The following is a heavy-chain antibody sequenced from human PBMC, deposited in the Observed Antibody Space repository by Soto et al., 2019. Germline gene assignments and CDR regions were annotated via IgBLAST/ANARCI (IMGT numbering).Heavy chain of an antibody. CDR3: ARGGGSSNV. V-gene: IGHV4-59*11. J-gene: IGHJ4*02. D-gene: IGHD2-2*01. CDR2: INDSGST. CDR1: GDSISSHY. Sequence: QVQLQESGPGLVKPSETLSLTCSVSGDSISSHYWSWIRQSPGKGLEWIGNINDSGSTNYNPSLKSRVTIAVDTSKNQLSLKLRSVTAADTAVYYCARGGGSSNVWGQGTLVTVSS.